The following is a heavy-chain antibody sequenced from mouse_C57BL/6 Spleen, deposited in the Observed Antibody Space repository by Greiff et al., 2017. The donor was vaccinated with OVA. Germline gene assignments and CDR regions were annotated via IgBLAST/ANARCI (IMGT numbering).Heavy chain of an antibody. CDR3: ARWDYYGSSPPV. D-gene: IGHD1-1*01. CDR1: GYTFTSYW. V-gene: IGHV1-69*01. J-gene: IGHJ1*03. Sequence: QVQLQQPGAELVMPGASVKLSCKASGYTFTSYWMHWVKQRPGQGLEWIGEIDPSDSYTNYNQKFKGKSTLTVDKSASTAYMQLSILTSEDSAVYYCARWDYYGSSPPVWGTGTTVTVSS. CDR2: IDPSDSYT.